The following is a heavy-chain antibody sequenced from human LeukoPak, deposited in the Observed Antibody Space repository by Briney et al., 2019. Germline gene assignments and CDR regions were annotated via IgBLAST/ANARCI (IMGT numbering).Heavy chain of an antibody. CDR2: ISYDESNQ. J-gene: IGHJ4*01. CDR1: EFTFSSYG. D-gene: IGHD3-22*01. Sequence: GRSLRLSCAASEFTFSSYGMHWVRQAPGKGLEWVAVISYDESNQYYADTVKGRFTISRDNSKNTLYLQMNSLRAEDTAVYYCAKDRLGALYYYDSSGYYRFDYWGQGTLVTVSS. V-gene: IGHV3-30*18. CDR3: AKDRLGALYYYDSSGYYRFDY.